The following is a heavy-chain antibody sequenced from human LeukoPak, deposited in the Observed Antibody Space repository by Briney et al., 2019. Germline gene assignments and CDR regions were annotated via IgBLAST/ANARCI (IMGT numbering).Heavy chain of an antibody. V-gene: IGHV1-2*06. J-gene: IGHJ6*03. D-gene: IGHD3-3*01. CDR1: GYTFTGYY. CDR2: INPNSGGT. Sequence: PGASVKVSCKASGYTFTGYYMHWVRQAPGQGLEWMGRINPNSGGTNYAQKFQGRVTMTRDTSISTAYMELSSLRSEDTAVYYCATGWSKSITIFGVVPMDVWGKGTTVTVSS. CDR3: ATGWSKSITIFGVVPMDV.